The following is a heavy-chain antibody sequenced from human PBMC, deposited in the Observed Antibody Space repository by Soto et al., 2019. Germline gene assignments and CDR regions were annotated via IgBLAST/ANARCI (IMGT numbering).Heavy chain of an antibody. D-gene: IGHD3-22*01. Sequence: GGSLRPSCAGSGFTLSGHYIDWVRQAPGKGLEWVGRSRDKPQGYSTAYAASVKGRFTTSRDESKNSAYLQMNSLKTEDTAVYYCVRATYFSDSSGYTRCLDYWGQGTLVTVSS. J-gene: IGHJ4*02. V-gene: IGHV3-72*01. CDR2: SRDKPQGYST. CDR1: GFTLSGHY. CDR3: VRATYFSDSSGYTRCLDY.